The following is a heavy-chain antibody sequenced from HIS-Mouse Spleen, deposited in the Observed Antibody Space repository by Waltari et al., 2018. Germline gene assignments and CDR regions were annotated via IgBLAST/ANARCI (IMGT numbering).Heavy chain of an antibody. CDR2: IYYSGST. Sequence: QLQLQESGPGLVKPSETLSLPCTVSGGSISSSSYYWGWVRPPPGKGLEWIGSIYYSGSTYYNPSLKSRVTISVDTSKNQFSLKLSSATAADTAVYYCAREIPYSSSWYDWYFDLWGRGTLVTVSS. CDR1: GGSISSSSYY. J-gene: IGHJ2*01. D-gene: IGHD6-13*01. CDR3: AREIPYSSSWYDWYFDL. V-gene: IGHV4-39*07.